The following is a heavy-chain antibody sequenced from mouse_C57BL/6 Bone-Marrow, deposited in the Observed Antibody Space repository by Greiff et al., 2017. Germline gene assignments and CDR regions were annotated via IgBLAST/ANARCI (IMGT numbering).Heavy chain of an antibody. D-gene: IGHD1-1*01. CDR1: GFSLSTFGMG. V-gene: IGHV8-8*01. CDR2: IWWDDDK. Sequence: QVTLKVSGPGILQPSQTLSLTCSFSGFSLSTFGMGVGWIRQPSGKGLEWLAHIWWDDDKYYNPALKSRLTISKDTSKNQVFLKIASVDTADTATYYCARIRGYGSQANWVFYYAMDYWGQGTSVTVSS. J-gene: IGHJ4*01. CDR3: ARIRGYGSQANWVFYYAMDY.